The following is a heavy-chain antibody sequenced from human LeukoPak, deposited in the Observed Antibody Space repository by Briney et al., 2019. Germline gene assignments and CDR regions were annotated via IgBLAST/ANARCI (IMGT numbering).Heavy chain of an antibody. CDR1: GFTFNSYS. J-gene: IGHJ4*02. V-gene: IGHV3-21*01. CDR2: ISSSSSSI. D-gene: IGHD5-18*01. CDR3: ARASGDIVETATMGSY. Sequence: GGSLRLSCAASGFTFNSYSMNWVRQAPGKGLEWVSSISSSSSSIYYADSVKVRFTSSRDNANNSLYLQMNSMRAEDTAVYYCARASGDIVETATMGSYWGQGTLVTVSS.